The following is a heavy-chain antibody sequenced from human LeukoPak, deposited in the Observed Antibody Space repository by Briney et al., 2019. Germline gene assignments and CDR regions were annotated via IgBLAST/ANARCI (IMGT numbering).Heavy chain of an antibody. CDR1: GCTFSSYS. Sequence: PGGSLRLSCAASGCTFSSYSMNWVRQAPGKGLEWVSYISSSSSTIYYADSVKGRFTISRDNAKNSLYLQMNSLRAEDTAVYYCARDFVVVTAIRLTYDAFDIWGQGTMVTVSS. D-gene: IGHD2-21*02. J-gene: IGHJ3*02. V-gene: IGHV3-48*04. CDR2: ISSSSSTI. CDR3: ARDFVVVTAIRLTYDAFDI.